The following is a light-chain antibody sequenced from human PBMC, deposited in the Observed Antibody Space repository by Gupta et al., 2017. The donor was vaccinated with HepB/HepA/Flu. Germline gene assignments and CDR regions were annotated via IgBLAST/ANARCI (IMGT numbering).Light chain of an antibody. CDR1: SSNIGSNY. J-gene: IGLJ1*01. CDR2: RNN. Sequence: QSVLTQPPSASGTPGQRATISCSGSSSNIGSNYVYWYQQFPGTAPKLLSYRNNQRPSGVPDRFSGSKSGTSASLAISGLRSDDEADYYCATWDDSLSGYVFGNGTNVTVL. CDR3: ATWDDSLSGYV. V-gene: IGLV1-47*01.